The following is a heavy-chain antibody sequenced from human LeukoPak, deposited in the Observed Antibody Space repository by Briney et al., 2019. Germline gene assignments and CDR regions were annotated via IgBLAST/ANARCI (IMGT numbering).Heavy chain of an antibody. J-gene: IGHJ4*02. D-gene: IGHD3-10*01. Sequence: GESLKISCKGSGYRFTSYWIGWVRQMPGKGLEWMGIIYPGDSDTRYSPSFQGQVTISADKSISTAYLQWSSLKASDTAMYYCARSTQITLIRGVILPFDYWGQGTLVTVSS. CDR1: GYRFTSYW. V-gene: IGHV5-51*01. CDR3: ARSTQITLIRGVILPFDY. CDR2: IYPGDSDT.